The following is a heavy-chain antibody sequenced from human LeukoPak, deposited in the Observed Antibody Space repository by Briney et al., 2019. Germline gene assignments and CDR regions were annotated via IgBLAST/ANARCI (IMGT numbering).Heavy chain of an antibody. J-gene: IGHJ4*02. V-gene: IGHV3-21*01. CDR3: ARDSGYGLAFDY. CDR1: GFTFSGCS. D-gene: IGHD5-12*01. Sequence: PGGSLRLSCAASGFTFSGCSMNWVRQAPGKGLEWVSSISSSSSYIYYADSVKGRFTTSRDNAKNSLYLQMNSLRAEDTAVYYCARDSGYGLAFDYWGQGTLVTVSS. CDR2: ISSSSSYI.